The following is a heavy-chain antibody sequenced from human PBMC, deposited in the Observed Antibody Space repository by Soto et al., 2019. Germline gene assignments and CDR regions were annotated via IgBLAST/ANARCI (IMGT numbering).Heavy chain of an antibody. CDR2: IKQDGSEK. CDR3: ARDVWYYDFWSGYLRWFDP. V-gene: IGHV3-7*01. D-gene: IGHD3-3*01. J-gene: IGHJ5*02. CDR1: GFTFSSYW. Sequence: GGSLRLSCAASGFTFSSYWMSWVRQAPGKGLEWVANIKQDGSEKYYVDSVKGRFTISRDNAKNSLYLQMNSLRAEDTAVYYCARDVWYYDFWSGYLRWFDPWGQGTLVTVSS.